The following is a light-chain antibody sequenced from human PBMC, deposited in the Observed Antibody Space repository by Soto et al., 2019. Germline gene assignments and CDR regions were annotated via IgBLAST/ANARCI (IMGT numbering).Light chain of an antibody. CDR2: AAS. V-gene: IGKV1-27*01. J-gene: IGKJ1*01. CDR3: HNYKSAPRT. CDR1: QSISNS. Sequence: DIQMTQSPSSLSASIGDRVTISCRASQSISNSLAWYQQKAGEVPKLLIYAASTSHSGVPSRFRGSGSGTDFTLTISSLQPEDVATYYCHNYKSAPRTFGQGTKVEIK.